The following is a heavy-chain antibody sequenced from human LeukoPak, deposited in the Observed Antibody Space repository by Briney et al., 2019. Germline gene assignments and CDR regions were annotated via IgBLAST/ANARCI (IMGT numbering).Heavy chain of an antibody. CDR1: GGTFDNYA. D-gene: IGHD2-2*01. CDR2: IIPMLGKT. CDR3: ARGLFGGFAAAPFDH. J-gene: IGHJ4*02. Sequence: ASVKVSCKASGGTFDNYAVSWAREAPGLGLEWMGRIIPMLGKTNSAQKFQDRVTITADTSTGTAYMELTNLRSDDTAVYFCARGLFGGFAAAPFDHWGQGTLVTVS. V-gene: IGHV1-69*04.